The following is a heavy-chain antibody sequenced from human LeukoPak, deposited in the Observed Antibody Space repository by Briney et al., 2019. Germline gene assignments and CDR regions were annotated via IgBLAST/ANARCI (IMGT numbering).Heavy chain of an antibody. J-gene: IGHJ4*02. Sequence: GGSLRLSCAASGFTFSSYAMHWVRQAPGKGLEWVSLIGSGGGSTYYADSVKGRFTISRDNSKNTLYLQMNSLRAEDTAVYYCAKSLWAGRYYFDYWGQGTLVTVSS. V-gene: IGHV3-23*01. CDR3: AKSLWAGRYYFDY. CDR1: GFTFSSYA. D-gene: IGHD3/OR15-3a*01. CDR2: IGSGGGST.